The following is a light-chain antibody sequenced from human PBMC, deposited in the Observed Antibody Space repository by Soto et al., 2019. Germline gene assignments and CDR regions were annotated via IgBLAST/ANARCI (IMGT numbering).Light chain of an antibody. CDR1: QGISSY. V-gene: IGKV1-9*01. CDR2: AAS. Sequence: DIQLTQSPSFLSASVGDRVTITCRASQGISSYLAWYQQKPGKAPKLQIYAASALRSGVPSRFSGSGSGTEFTLTISSLQPEDFATYCCQQLNSYALTFGPGTKVDIK. CDR3: QQLNSYALT. J-gene: IGKJ3*01.